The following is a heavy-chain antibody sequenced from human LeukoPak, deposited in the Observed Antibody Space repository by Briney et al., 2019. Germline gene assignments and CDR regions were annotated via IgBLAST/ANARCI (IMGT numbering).Heavy chain of an antibody. Sequence: PSETLSLTCAVYGGSFSGYYWSWIRQPPGKGLEWIGEINHSGSTNYNPSLKSRVTISVDTSKNQFSLKLSSVTAADTAVYYCARRRRTYGAFIWGQGTMVTVSS. D-gene: IGHD4-17*01. CDR3: ARRRRTYGAFI. V-gene: IGHV4-34*01. J-gene: IGHJ3*02. CDR1: GGSFSGYY. CDR2: INHSGST.